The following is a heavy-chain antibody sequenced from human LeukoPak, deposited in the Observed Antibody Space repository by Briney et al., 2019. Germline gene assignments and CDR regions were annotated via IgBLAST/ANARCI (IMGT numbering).Heavy chain of an antibody. V-gene: IGHV5-51*01. CDR2: IYPGDSDT. CDR3: ARTTMVRGVIMGDFDY. CDR1: GYSFTSYW. Sequence: GESLKISCKGSGYSFTSYWIGWVRQMPGKGLEWMGIIYPGDSDTRYSPSFQGQVTISADKSISTAHLQWSSLKASDTAMYYCARTTMVRGVIMGDFDYWGQGTLVTVSS. D-gene: IGHD3-10*01. J-gene: IGHJ4*02.